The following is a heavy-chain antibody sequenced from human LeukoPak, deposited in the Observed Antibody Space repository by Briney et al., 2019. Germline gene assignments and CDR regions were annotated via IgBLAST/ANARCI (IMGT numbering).Heavy chain of an antibody. V-gene: IGHV4-39*01. Sequence: ASETLSLTCTVSGGSISGSIYYWGWIRQPPGKGLEWIGSIYYSGSTYYNPSLNSRVTISVDTSKNQFSLKLSSVTAADMAAYFCARCPNYYDSSGWHYSGSDYWGQGTLVTVSS. CDR2: IYYSGST. CDR3: ARCPNYYDSSGWHYSGSDY. J-gene: IGHJ4*02. CDR1: GGSISGSIYY. D-gene: IGHD3-22*01.